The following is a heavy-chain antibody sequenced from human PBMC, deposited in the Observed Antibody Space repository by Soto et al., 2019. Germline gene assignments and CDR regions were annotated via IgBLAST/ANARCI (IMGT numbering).Heavy chain of an antibody. V-gene: IGHV5-51*01. D-gene: IGHD2-8*01. J-gene: IGHJ6*02. CDR3: ARHGISLKLMDYCYGMDV. Sequence: GESLKISCKGSGYSFTSYWIGWVRQMPGQGLEGMGMIYSGDSDTRYSPTFQGQATSAADKSISTVYLQWCIRKASDTAMYYCARHGISLKLMDYCYGMDVWGQGTTFTVSS. CDR2: IYSGDSDT. CDR1: GYSFTSYW.